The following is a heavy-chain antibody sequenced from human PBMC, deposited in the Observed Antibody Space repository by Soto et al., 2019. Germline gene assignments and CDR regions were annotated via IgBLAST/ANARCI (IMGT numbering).Heavy chain of an antibody. CDR3: ARGGGSGWYGEYFQH. J-gene: IGHJ1*01. D-gene: IGHD6-19*01. Sequence: SETLSLTXTVSGGSISSGGYYWSWIRQHPGKGLEWIGYIYYSGSTYYNPSLKSRVTISVDTSKNQFSLKLSSVTAADTAVYYCARGGGSGWYGEYFQHWGQGTLVTVSS. V-gene: IGHV4-31*02. CDR2: IYYSGST. CDR1: GGSISSGGYY.